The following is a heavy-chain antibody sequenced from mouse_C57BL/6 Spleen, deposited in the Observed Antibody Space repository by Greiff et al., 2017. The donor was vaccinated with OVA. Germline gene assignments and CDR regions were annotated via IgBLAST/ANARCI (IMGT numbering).Heavy chain of an antibody. V-gene: IGHV3-1*01. CDR3: ASDYYGSSYGFAY. CDR2: ISYSGST. Sequence: EVQLQQSGPGMVKPSQSLSLTCTVTGYSITSGYDWHWIRHFPGNKLEWMGYISYSGSTNYNPSLKSRISITHDTSKNHFFLKLNSVTTEDTATYYCASDYYGSSYGFAYWGQGTLVTVSA. CDR1: GYSITSGYD. J-gene: IGHJ3*01. D-gene: IGHD1-1*01.